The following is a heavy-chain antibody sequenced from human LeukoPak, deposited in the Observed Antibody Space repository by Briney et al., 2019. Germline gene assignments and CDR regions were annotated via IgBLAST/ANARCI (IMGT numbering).Heavy chain of an antibody. V-gene: IGHV4-59*01. D-gene: IGHD4-17*01. CDR3: ATCRDEFGDYGFTS. CDR1: GDSINSNY. Sequence: PSETLSLTCTVLGDSINSNYWGWFRKPPGRGLDWIGYTYDSGSTKVNPSLKSRVTISVDTSKNLFSLKLTSVTAADTAVYYCATCRDEFGDYGFTSWGQGTLVTVSS. CDR2: TYDSGST. J-gene: IGHJ5*02.